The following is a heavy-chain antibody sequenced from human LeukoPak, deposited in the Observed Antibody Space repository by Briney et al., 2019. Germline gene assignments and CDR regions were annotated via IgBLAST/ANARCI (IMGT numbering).Heavy chain of an antibody. CDR3: AKCADHYDSSGYLGY. Sequence: GGSLRLSCAASGFTFGSYGMSWVRQAPGKGLEWVSAISGNGGSTYYADSVKGRFTISRDNSKNTLYLQMNSLRAEDTAVYYCAKCADHYDSSGYLGYWGQGTLVTVSS. J-gene: IGHJ4*02. D-gene: IGHD3-22*01. CDR2: ISGNGGST. CDR1: GFTFGSYG. V-gene: IGHV3-23*01.